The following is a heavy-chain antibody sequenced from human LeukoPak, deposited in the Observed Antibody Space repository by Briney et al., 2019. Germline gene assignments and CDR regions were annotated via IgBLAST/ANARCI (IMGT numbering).Heavy chain of an antibody. CDR1: GFTFSNYW. J-gene: IGHJ4*02. D-gene: IGHD6-13*01. CDR3: ASASSHRIAAGGDY. CDR2: INRDGSTT. V-gene: IGHV3-74*01. Sequence: GGSLRLSCAASGFTFSNYWVHWVRQAPRKGLVWVSRINRDGSTTNYADSVKGRFTVSRDNAKNTLYLQMNSLRAEDTAVYYCASASSHRIAAGGDYWGQGTLVTVSS.